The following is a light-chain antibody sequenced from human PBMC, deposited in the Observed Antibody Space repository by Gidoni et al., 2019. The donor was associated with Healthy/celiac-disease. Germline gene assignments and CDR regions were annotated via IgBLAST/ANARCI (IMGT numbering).Light chain of an antibody. CDR3: SSYTSSSHVV. CDR2: EVS. V-gene: IGLV2-14*01. CDR1: SRDVGGYNY. J-gene: IGLJ2*01. Sequence: SVSGSPGQSITIPCPGTSRDVGGYNYVSWYQQHPGNAPKLMIYEVSNRPSGVPDRFSGSKSGNTASLTISGLQAEDEADYYCSSYTSSSHVVFGGGTKLTVL.